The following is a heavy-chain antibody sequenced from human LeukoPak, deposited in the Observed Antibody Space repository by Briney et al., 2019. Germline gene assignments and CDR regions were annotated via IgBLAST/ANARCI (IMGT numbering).Heavy chain of an antibody. CDR2: IYYSGST. J-gene: IGHJ6*03. D-gene: IGHD3-10*01. V-gene: IGHV4-59*01. Sequence: PSETLSLTCTFSGGSISSYYWSWIRQPPGKGLEWIGYIYYSGSTNYNPSLKSRVTISVDTSKNQFSLKLSSVTAADTAVYYCARGRSSMVRGYYYYYMDVWGKGTTVTISS. CDR3: ARGRSSMVRGYYYYYMDV. CDR1: GGSISSYY.